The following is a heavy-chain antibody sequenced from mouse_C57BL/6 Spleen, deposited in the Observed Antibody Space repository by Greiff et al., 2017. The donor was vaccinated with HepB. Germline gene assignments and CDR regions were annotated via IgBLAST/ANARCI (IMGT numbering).Heavy chain of an antibody. CDR3: ARGLLANWDGAMDY. J-gene: IGHJ4*01. CDR1: GYAFSSSW. Sequence: LQLQESGPELVKPGASVKISCKASGYAFSSSWMNWVKQRPGKGLEWIGRIYPGDGDTNYNGKFKGKATLTADKSSSTAYMQLSSLTSEDSAVYFCARGLLANWDGAMDYWGQGTSVTVSS. D-gene: IGHD4-1*01. CDR2: IYPGDGDT. V-gene: IGHV1-82*01.